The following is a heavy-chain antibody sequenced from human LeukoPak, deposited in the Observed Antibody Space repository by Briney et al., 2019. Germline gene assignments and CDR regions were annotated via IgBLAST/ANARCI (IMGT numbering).Heavy chain of an antibody. D-gene: IGHD5-24*01. Sequence: SETLSLTCTVSGGSISSSSYYWGWIRQPPGKGLEWIGSIHYSGSTYYNPSLKSRVSISVDTSKNQFSLKLSSVTAADTAVYYCARRAEMATIFDYWGQGTLVTVSS. CDR2: IHYSGST. V-gene: IGHV4-39*01. CDR1: GGSISSSSYY. J-gene: IGHJ4*02. CDR3: ARRAEMATIFDY.